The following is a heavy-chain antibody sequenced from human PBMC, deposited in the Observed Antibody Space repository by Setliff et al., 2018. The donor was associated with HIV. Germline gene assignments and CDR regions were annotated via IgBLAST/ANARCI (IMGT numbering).Heavy chain of an antibody. V-gene: IGHV3-74*01. D-gene: IGHD3-22*01. CDR3: ARGPTFYYDGSGSDC. Sequence: GGSLRLSCAASGFTVSSTYMSWVRQSPVRGLEWVSVVYSDGSSTGYADSVEGRFTISRDNAKNTLYLQMNSLRAEDTAVYYCARGPTFYYDGSGSDCWGQGTLVTVSS. J-gene: IGHJ4*02. CDR1: GFTVSSTY. CDR2: VYSDGSST.